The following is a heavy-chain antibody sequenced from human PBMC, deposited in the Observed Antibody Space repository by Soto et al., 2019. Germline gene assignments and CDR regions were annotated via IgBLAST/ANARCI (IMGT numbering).Heavy chain of an antibody. D-gene: IGHD6-6*01. CDR3: TTARLVSSSSFFDY. CDR2: IKSKTDGGTT. V-gene: IGHV3-15*01. J-gene: IGHJ4*02. CDR1: GFTFSNAW. Sequence: GGSLRLSCAASGFTFSNAWMSWVRQAPGKGLEWVGRIKSKTDGGTTDYAAPVKGRFTISRDDSKNTLYLQMNSLKTEDTAVYYCTTARLVSSSSFFDYWGQGTLVTVSS.